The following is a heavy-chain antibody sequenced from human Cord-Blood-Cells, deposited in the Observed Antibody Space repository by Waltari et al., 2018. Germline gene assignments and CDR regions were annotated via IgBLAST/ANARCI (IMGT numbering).Heavy chain of an antibody. CDR2: IYYSGST. Sequence: QLQLQESGPGLVKPSETLSPTCTVSGGSISSSSYYWGWIRQPPGKGLEWIGSIYYSGSTYYNPSLKSRVTISVDTSKNQFSLKLSSVTAADTAVYYCARRGSSSWFDYWGQGTLVTVSS. CDR3: ARRGSSSWFDY. V-gene: IGHV4-39*07. CDR1: GGSISSSSYY. J-gene: IGHJ4*02. D-gene: IGHD6-13*01.